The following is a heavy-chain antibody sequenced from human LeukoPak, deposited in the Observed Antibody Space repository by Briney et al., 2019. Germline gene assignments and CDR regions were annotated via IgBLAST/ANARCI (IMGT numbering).Heavy chain of an antibody. CDR2: ISSSGSII. CDR3: ASNGRTSYYDRRRWFDP. D-gene: IGHD3-22*01. J-gene: IGHJ5*02. V-gene: IGHV3-11*01. CDR1: GFTFCDYY. Sequence: MSGVSVRLSCAASGFTFCDYYMSWLPQAQGEGLEGVSYISSSGSIIYYADSVKGRFTIARDNANNSLFLQMDSLRAEDPAVYYCASNGRTSYYDRRRWFDPWGQGTLVTVSS.